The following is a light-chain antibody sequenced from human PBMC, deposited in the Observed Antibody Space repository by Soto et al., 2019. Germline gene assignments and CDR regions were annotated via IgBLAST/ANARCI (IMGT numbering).Light chain of an antibody. V-gene: IGKV1-5*03. Sequence: DIQMTQSPSTLSASVGDRVTITCRASESISSWLAWYQQRPGKAPKLLIYEASSLESGVPSRFSGSGSGTEFTLTISSLQPDDFATYSCQQYEAYPLTFGGGTKVEIK. CDR1: ESISSW. J-gene: IGKJ4*01. CDR3: QQYEAYPLT. CDR2: EAS.